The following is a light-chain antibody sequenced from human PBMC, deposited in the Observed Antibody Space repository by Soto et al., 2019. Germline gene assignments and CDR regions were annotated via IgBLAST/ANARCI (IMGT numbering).Light chain of an antibody. V-gene: IGLV2-14*01. CDR1: SSDVGGYNY. CDR2: DVS. CDR3: SSYTSSSTLYG. Sequence: QSVLTQPASVSGSPGQSITISCTGTSSDVGGYNYVSWYQQHPGKAPKLMIYDVSNRPSGVSNRFSGSKSGNTDSLTISGLQAEDEADYYCSSYTSSSTLYGFGTGTKVTVL. J-gene: IGLJ1*01.